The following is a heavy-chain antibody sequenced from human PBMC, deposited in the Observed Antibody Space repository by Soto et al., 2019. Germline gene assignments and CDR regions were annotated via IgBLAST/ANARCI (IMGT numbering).Heavy chain of an antibody. Sequence: QVQLVQSGAEVKKPGASVKVSCKASGYTLNTYGITWVRQAPEQALEWMGWISANNDHTNYPQKPKCRVTMTTDTSPRTTSMVLRSLTTDDAAVYYCARGTYFDYWGQGTLVTVSS. CDR3: ARGTYFDY. J-gene: IGHJ4*02. CDR2: ISANNDHT. V-gene: IGHV1-18*01. CDR1: GYTLNTYG.